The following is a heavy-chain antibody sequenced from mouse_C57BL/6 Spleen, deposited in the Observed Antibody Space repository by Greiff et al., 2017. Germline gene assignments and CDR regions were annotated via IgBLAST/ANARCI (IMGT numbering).Heavy chain of an antibody. D-gene: IGHD1-3*01. CDR1: GYSFTSYY. Sequence: QVQLKESGPELVKPGASVKISCKASGYSFTSYYIHWVKQRPGQGLEWIGWIYPGSGNTKYNEKFKGKATLTADTSSSTAYMQLSSLTSEDSAVYYCAVELKAWFADWGQGTLVTVSA. J-gene: IGHJ3*01. CDR2: IYPGSGNT. V-gene: IGHV1-66*01. CDR3: AVELKAWFAD.